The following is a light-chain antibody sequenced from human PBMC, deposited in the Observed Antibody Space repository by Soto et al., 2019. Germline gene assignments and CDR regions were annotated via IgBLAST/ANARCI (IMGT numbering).Light chain of an antibody. V-gene: IGKV1-5*01. Sequence: DIQMTQSPSTLSGSVGDRVTITCRASQTISSWMAWYQQKPGKAPKLLIYDASTLESGVPSRFSGSRSGTEFTLTISSLQPEDFATYYCQQSYSTPQTFGQGTKVDIK. J-gene: IGKJ1*01. CDR3: QQSYSTPQT. CDR1: QTISSW. CDR2: DAS.